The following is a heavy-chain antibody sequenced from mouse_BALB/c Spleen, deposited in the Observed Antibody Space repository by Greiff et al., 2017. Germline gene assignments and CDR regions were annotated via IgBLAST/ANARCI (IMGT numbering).Heavy chain of an antibody. J-gene: IGHJ3*01. Sequence: EVHLVESGGGLVQPGGSLKLSCAASGFTFSSYGMSWVRQTPDKRLELVATINSNGGSTYYPDSVKGRFTISRDNAKNTLYLQMSSLKSEDTAMYYCARLYDYGAWFAYWGQGTLVTVSA. CDR1: GFTFSSYG. CDR3: ARLYDYGAWFAY. V-gene: IGHV5-6-3*01. D-gene: IGHD2-4*01. CDR2: INSNGGST.